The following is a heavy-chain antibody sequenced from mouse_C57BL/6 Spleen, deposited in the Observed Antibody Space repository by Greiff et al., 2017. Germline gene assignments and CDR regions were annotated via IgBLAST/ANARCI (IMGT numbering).Heavy chain of an antibody. CDR1: GFSFTSYG. CDR3: ARNFGYDEDYYAMDY. V-gene: IGHV2-2*01. D-gene: IGHD2-2*01. J-gene: IGHJ4*01. CDR2: IWSGGST. Sequence: QVQLQQSGPGLVQPSQSLSITCTVSGFSFTSYGVHWVRQSPGKGLEWLGVIWSGGSTDYNAAFISRLSISKDNSKSQVFIKMNSLQADDTAIYYCARNFGYDEDYYAMDYWGQGTSVTVSS.